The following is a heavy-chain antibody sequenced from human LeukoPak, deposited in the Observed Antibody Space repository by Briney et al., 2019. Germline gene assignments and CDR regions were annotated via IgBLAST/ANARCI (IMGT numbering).Heavy chain of an antibody. CDR1: GFTFSSYS. Sequence: GSLRLSCAASGFTFSSYSMNWVRQAPGKGLEWVSSISSASTYIYYADSVKGRFTISRDNAKNSLYLQMNSLRAEDTAMYYCARLVWDTAMADGDIDSWGQGTLLIVSS. CDR2: ISSASTYI. V-gene: IGHV3-21*01. D-gene: IGHD5-18*01. J-gene: IGHJ4*02. CDR3: ARLVWDTAMADGDIDS.